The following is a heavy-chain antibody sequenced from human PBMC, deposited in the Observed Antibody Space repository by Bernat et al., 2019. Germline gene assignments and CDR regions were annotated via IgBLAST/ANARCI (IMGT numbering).Heavy chain of an antibody. J-gene: IGHJ4*02. CDR1: GFSLSNARMG. D-gene: IGHD1-1*01. Sequence: KESGPVLVKPTETLTLTCTVSGFSLSNARMGVSWIRQPPGKGLEWIGEINHSGSTNYKSSHKSRVTISVDTSKNQFSLKLSSVTAADTAVYYCARGLNHGTTDYWGQGTLVTVSS. CDR2: INHSGST. CDR3: ARGLNHGTTDY. V-gene: IGHV4-4*02.